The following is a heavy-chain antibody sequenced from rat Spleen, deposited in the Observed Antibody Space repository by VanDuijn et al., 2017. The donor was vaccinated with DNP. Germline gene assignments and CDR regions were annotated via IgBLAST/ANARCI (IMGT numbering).Heavy chain of an antibody. J-gene: IGHJ2*01. Sequence: EVQLVESGGGQVQPGRSLKLSCAASGFTFSNYYMAWVRQAPKKGLEWVATISISGTRTYYPDSVKGRFTISRDNAKSSLYLQMNSLKSEDTATYYCARHAIDYSSHSGLFDYWGQGVMVTVSS. CDR3: ARHAIDYSSHSGLFDY. CDR2: ISISGTRT. V-gene: IGHV5-25*01. D-gene: IGHD1-2*01. CDR1: GFTFSNYY.